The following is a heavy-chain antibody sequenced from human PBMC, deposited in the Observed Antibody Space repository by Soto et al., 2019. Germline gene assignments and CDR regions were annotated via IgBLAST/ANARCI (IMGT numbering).Heavy chain of an antibody. V-gene: IGHV3-30*04. CDR3: TKDRYRSPVRLYYQAIDV. J-gene: IGHJ6*02. CDR2: ISSDGSST. D-gene: IGHD3-10*01. Sequence: PGGSLRLSCSASGFTFNNYIMHWVRQAPGKGLDWVAAISSDGSSTYYAESLKGRFTISRDNSKSTMYLQMDSLRSEDTAVYYCTKDRYRSPVRLYYQAIDVWGQGTTVTVSS. CDR1: GFTFNNYI.